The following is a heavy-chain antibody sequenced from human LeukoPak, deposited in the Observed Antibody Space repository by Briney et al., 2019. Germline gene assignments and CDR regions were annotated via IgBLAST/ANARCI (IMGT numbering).Heavy chain of an antibody. J-gene: IGHJ1*01. D-gene: IGHD3-22*01. CDR2: INHSGST. Sequence: PSETLSLTCTVSGGSISSSSYYWGWIRQPPGKGLEWIGEINHSGSTNYNPSLKSRVTISVDTSKNQFSLKLSSVTAADTAVYYCARGSGRARKWLPLEYFQHWGQGTLVTVSS. V-gene: IGHV4-39*07. CDR1: GGSISSSSYY. CDR3: ARGSGRARKWLPLEYFQH.